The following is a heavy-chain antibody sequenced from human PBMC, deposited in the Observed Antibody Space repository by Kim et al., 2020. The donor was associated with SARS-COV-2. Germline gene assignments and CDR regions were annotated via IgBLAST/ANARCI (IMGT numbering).Heavy chain of an antibody. Sequence: ASVKVSCKASGYTFTGDYMHWVRQAPGQGLEWMGWINPNGGGTNYAQSFQGRVTMTGDTSISTAYMELSGLRSDDTAVYYCARRDTSKNGGLDYWGQGTLVTVSS. CDR2: INPNGGGT. CDR3: ARRDTSKNGGLDY. V-gene: IGHV1-2*02. D-gene: IGHD5-18*01. CDR1: GYTFTGDY. J-gene: IGHJ4*02.